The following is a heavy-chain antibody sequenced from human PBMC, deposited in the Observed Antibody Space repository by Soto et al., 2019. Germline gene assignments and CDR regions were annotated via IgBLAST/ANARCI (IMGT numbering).Heavy chain of an antibody. V-gene: IGHV3-13*04. D-gene: IGHD6-19*01. CDR3: ARGGSSGWFLDY. Sequence: EVQLVESGGGLVQPGGSLRLSCAASGFTFSSYDMHWVRQATGKGLEWVSAIGTAGDTYYPGSVKGRFTISRENAKNSVYLQMNSLRAGDTAVYYCARGGSSGWFLDYWGQGTLVTVSS. CDR1: GFTFSSYD. CDR2: IGTAGDT. J-gene: IGHJ4*02.